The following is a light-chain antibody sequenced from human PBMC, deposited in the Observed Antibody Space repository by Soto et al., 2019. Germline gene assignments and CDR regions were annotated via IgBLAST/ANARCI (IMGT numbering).Light chain of an antibody. CDR3: QQYGGSPPYT. CDR1: QSGSSIY. V-gene: IGKV3-20*01. CDR2: RAS. J-gene: IGKJ2*01. Sequence: ESVLTQSPGTLSLSPGERATLSCRASQSGSSIYLAWYQQKPGQAPRLLIYRASSRATGIPDRFSGSGSGTDFTLTISRLEPEDFAVYYCQQYGGSPPYTFGQGTKLEIK.